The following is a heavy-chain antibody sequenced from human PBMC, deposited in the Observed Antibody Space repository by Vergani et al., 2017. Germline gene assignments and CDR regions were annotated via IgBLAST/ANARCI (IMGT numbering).Heavy chain of an antibody. CDR2: IIPIFGTA. CDR1: GYTFTSYY. J-gene: IGHJ6*03. D-gene: IGHD2-2*01. V-gene: IGHV1-69*01. Sequence: QVQLVQSGAEVKKPGASVKVSCKASGYTFTSYYMHWVRQAPGQGLEWMGGIIPIFGTANYAQKFQGRVTITADESTSTAYMELSSLRSEDTAVYHCARGGVVPAAMGYYYMDVWGKGTTVTVSS. CDR3: ARGGVVPAAMGYYYMDV.